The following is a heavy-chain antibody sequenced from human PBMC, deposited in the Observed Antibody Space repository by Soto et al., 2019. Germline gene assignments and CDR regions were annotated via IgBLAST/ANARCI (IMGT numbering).Heavy chain of an antibody. D-gene: IGHD2-15*01. CDR1: GFTFSKAW. CDR2: IKNKAGGETT. Sequence: EVQLVESGGGLVKPGGSLRVSCVASGFTFSKAWMNWVRQAPGKGLEWVGRIKNKAGGETTDYAEPVKGRFTISRDDSKTKVVLQMRRLKHEDTAFYYFTTASLFWGQGILVTVSS. J-gene: IGHJ1*01. CDR3: TTASLF. V-gene: IGHV3-15*07.